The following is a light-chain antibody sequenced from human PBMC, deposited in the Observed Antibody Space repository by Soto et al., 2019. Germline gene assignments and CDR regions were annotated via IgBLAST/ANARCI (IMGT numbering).Light chain of an antibody. CDR1: QSVSSN. J-gene: IGKJ2*03. CDR2: GAY. CDR3: QQGDS. V-gene: IGKV3-15*01. Sequence: EIVMTQSPATLSVSPGERATLSCSASQSVSSNLAWYQRKPGQAPRLLIYGAYLRATGVPVRFSGSGSGTEFTLSISSLQAEDFAVYYCQQGDSFGQGTKLEIK.